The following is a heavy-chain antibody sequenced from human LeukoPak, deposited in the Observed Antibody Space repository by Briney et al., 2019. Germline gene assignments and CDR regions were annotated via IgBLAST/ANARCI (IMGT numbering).Heavy chain of an antibody. CDR2: FYISGST. CDR3: ARAGTYYYGSGSESPFDY. Sequence: PSETLSLTCTVSGASISSGLHYWSWIRQSAGKGLEWIGRFYISGSTDYNPALKSRVTISVDTSRNQISLKMTSVTAADTAVYYCARAGTYYYGSGSESPFDYWGQGTLVTVSS. J-gene: IGHJ4*02. CDR1: GASISSGLHY. D-gene: IGHD3-10*01. V-gene: IGHV4-61*02.